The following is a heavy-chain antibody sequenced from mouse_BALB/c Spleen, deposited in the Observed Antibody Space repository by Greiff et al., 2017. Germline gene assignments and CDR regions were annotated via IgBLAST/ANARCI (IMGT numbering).Heavy chain of an antibody. J-gene: IGHJ1*01. CDR3: ARRDGNYDRTYWYFDV. Sequence: VNVVESGPELVRPGASVKMSCKASGYTFTSYWMHWVKQRPGQGLEWIGMIDPSNSETRLNQKFKDKATLNVDKSSNTAYMQLSSLTSEDSAVYYCARRDGNYDRTYWYFDVWGAGTTVTVSS. V-gene: IGHV1S127*01. D-gene: IGHD2-1*01. CDR2: IDPSNSET. CDR1: GYTFTSYW.